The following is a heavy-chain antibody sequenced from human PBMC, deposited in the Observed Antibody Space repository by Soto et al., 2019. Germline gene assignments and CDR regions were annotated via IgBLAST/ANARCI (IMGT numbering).Heavy chain of an antibody. CDR1: GGTFSSYA. CDR3: ARDRGSGWTPSVYP. J-gene: IGHJ5*02. D-gene: IGHD6-19*01. CDR2: IIPIFGTA. V-gene: IGHV1-69*13. Sequence: ASVKVSCKASGGTFSSYAISWVRQAPGQGLEWMGGIIPIFGTANYAQKFQGRVTITADESTSTAYMELSSLRSEDTAVYYCARDRGSGWTPSVYPWGQGTLVTVSS.